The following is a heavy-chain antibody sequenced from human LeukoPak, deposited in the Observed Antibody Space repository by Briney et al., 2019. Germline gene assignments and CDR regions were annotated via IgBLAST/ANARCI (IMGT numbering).Heavy chain of an antibody. CDR3: AYNRDFALDN. V-gene: IGHV4/OR15-8*01. D-gene: IGHD1-14*01. J-gene: IGHJ4*02. CDR2: IYHTGGA. CDR1: GVPIASHSW. Sequence: PSETLSLTRAVSGVPIASHSWWSWVRRPPGKGLEWIGEIYHTGGANYKPSLKSRVTMSVDTSNNHFSLKLTSVTAADTAVYFCAYNRDFALDNWGQGTLVTVSS.